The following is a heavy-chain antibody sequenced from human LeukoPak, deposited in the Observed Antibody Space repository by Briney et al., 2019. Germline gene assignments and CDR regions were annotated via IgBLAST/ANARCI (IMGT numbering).Heavy chain of an antibody. Sequence: SVKVSCKASGGTSSNYAISWVRQAPGQGLEWMGGIIPIFGTANYAQKFQGRVTITADESTSTAYMELSSLKSEDTAVYYCARNIRFGGNYYFDYWGQGTLVTVSS. D-gene: IGHD3-16*01. CDR1: GGTSSNYA. CDR2: IIPIFGTA. CDR3: ARNIRFGGNYYFDY. J-gene: IGHJ4*02. V-gene: IGHV1-69*13.